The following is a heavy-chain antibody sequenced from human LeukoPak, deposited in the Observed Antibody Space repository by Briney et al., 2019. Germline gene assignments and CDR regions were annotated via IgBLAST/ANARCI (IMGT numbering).Heavy chain of an antibody. Sequence: PGGSLRLSCAASGFTFSSYGMHWVRQAPGKGLEWVAVIWYGGSNKYYADSVKGRFTISRDNSKNTLYLQMNSLRAEDTAVYYCAKDPDFWSGYPYYFDYWGQGTLVTVSS. J-gene: IGHJ4*02. CDR2: IWYGGSNK. D-gene: IGHD3-3*01. V-gene: IGHV3-30*02. CDR3: AKDPDFWSGYPYYFDY. CDR1: GFTFSSYG.